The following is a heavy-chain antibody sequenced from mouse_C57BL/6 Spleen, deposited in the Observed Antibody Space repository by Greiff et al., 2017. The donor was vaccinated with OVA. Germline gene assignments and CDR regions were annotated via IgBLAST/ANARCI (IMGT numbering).Heavy chain of an antibody. CDR1: GYSITSGYD. Sequence: EVKLQESGPGMVKPSQSLSLTCTVTGYSITSGYDWHWIRHFPVNKLEWMGYISSSGSTNSNPSLPSPISLTHDPSKNHFFLTFNAVTTEDTATYNAAREADPYYSDSRGEGTTLTVSS. CDR3: AREADPYYSDS. V-gene: IGHV3-1*01. J-gene: IGHJ2*01. CDR2: ISSSGST.